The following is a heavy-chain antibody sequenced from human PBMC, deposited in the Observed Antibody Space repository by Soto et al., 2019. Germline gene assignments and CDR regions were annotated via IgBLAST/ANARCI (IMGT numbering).Heavy chain of an antibody. V-gene: IGHV4-30-2*01. Sequence: SETLSLTCAVSGGSISSGGYSWSWIRQPPGKGLEWIGYVYHSGNPYYNPSLKGRVTISLDRSKNQFSLELGSVTAADTAVYYCARLALVTRIFDYWGQGTLVTVSS. CDR3: ARLALVTRIFDY. J-gene: IGHJ4*02. CDR2: VYHSGNP. CDR1: GGSISSGGYS. D-gene: IGHD2-21*02.